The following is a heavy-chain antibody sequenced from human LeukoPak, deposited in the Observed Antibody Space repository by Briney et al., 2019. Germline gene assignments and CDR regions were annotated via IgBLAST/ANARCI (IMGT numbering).Heavy chain of an antibody. CDR1: GRSISRGSYY. V-gene: IGHV4-61*02. J-gene: IGHJ5*02. Sequence: KSSETLSLTCTASGRSISRGSYYWSWIRQPGGQDLECMVRIYTSGSTSYNPSLKSRVTISVDTSKNQVSLKLSSVTAADTAVYYCAIGHYDSSGYPDWFDPWGQGTLVTVSS. CDR2: IYTSGST. CDR3: AIGHYDSSGYPDWFDP. D-gene: IGHD3-22*01.